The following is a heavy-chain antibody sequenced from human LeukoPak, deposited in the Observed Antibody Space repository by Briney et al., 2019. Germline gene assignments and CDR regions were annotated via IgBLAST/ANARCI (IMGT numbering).Heavy chain of an antibody. D-gene: IGHD3-10*01. CDR2: IYYSGST. Sequence: SETLSLTCTVSGGSISSYYWSWIRQPPGKGLEWIGYIYYSGSTNYNPSLKSRVTISVDTSKNQFSLKLSSVTAADTAVYYCARVSSQVRGPYGYHYYMDVWGKGTTVTVSS. CDR1: GGSISSYY. J-gene: IGHJ6*03. CDR3: ARVSSQVRGPYGYHYYMDV. V-gene: IGHV4-59*01.